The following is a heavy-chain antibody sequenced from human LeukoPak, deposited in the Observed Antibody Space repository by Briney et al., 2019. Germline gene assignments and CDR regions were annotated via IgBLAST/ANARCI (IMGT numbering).Heavy chain of an antibody. CDR1: GGSISSYY. CDR2: IYYSGST. CDR3: ARDLYGDRGGYFDY. V-gene: IGHV4-59*08. J-gene: IGHJ4*02. Sequence: SETLSLTCTVSGGSISSYYWSWIRQPPGKGLGWIGYIYYSGSTNYNPSLKGRVTISVDTSKNQFSLKLSSVTAAATAVYYCARDLYGDRGGYFDYWGQGTLVTVSS. D-gene: IGHD4-17*01.